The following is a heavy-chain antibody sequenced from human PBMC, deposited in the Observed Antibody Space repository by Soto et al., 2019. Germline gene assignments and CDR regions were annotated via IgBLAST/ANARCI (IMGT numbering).Heavy chain of an antibody. CDR3: ARDRWNYYDSSGQAAAVSYYYYYGMDV. V-gene: IGHV3-21*01. Sequence: EVQLVESGGGLVKPGGSLRLSCAASGFTFSSYSMNWVRQAPGKGLEWVSSISSSSSYIYYADSVKGRFTISRDNAKNSLYLQMNSLRAEDTAVYYCARDRWNYYDSSGQAAAVSYYYYYGMDVWGQGTTVTVSS. D-gene: IGHD3-22*01. CDR2: ISSSSSYI. CDR1: GFTFSSYS. J-gene: IGHJ6*02.